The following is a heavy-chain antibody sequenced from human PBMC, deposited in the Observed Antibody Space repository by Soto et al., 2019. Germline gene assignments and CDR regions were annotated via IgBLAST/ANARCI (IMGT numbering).Heavy chain of an antibody. Sequence: QVQQVESGGGVVQPGRSLRLSCAASGFTFSSYGMHWVRQAPGKGLEWVAVIWYDGSNKYYADSVKGRFTISRDNSKNTLYLQMNSLRAEDTAVYYCARVSLWFGEEYYFDYWGQGTLVTVSS. CDR1: GFTFSSYG. V-gene: IGHV3-33*01. CDR2: IWYDGSNK. CDR3: ARVSLWFGEEYYFDY. D-gene: IGHD3-10*01. J-gene: IGHJ4*02.